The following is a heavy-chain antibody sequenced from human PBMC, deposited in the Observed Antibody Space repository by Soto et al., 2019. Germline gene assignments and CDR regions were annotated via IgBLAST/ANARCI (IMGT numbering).Heavy chain of an antibody. D-gene: IGHD2-21*02. CDR2: IGASGDIT. CDR3: AKDDFTDRGDDYFDY. J-gene: IGHJ4*02. V-gene: IGHV3-23*01. Sequence: GGSVRLSXAASGFSFTNFAMSWVRQAPGKGLEWVAGIGASGDITWYADSVKGRLSISRDNSKNTLYLQLNSLRFEDTAVCYCAKDDFTDRGDDYFDYWGPGTLVTVSS. CDR1: GFSFTNFA.